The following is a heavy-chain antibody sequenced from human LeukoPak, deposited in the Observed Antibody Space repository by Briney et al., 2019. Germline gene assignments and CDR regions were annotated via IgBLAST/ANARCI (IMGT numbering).Heavy chain of an antibody. CDR3: ATILIRGLTDMDV. D-gene: IGHD3-10*01. CDR2: IYTTGFT. J-gene: IGHJ6*03. CDR1: TDSISNYY. V-gene: IGHV4-4*07. Sequence: SETLSLTCTIFTDSISNYYWSWLRQPAGKGLEWIGRIYTTGFTDYNPSLKSRVTMSIDTSKNQFSLEMSSVTAADTAVYYCATILIRGLTDMDVWGEGTTVTVSS.